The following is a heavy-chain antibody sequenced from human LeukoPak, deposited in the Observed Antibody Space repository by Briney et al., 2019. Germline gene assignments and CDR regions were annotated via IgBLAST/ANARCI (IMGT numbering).Heavy chain of an antibody. D-gene: IGHD3-10*01. J-gene: IGHJ3*02. CDR3: ARDLTVRGVIDAFDI. Sequence: PGGSLRLSCAASGFTVSSNYMSWVRQAPGKGLEWVSVIYSGGSTYYADSVKGRFTISRDNSKNTLYLQMNSLRAEDTAVYYCARDLTVRGVIDAFDIRGQGTMVTVSS. CDR2: IYSGGST. V-gene: IGHV3-66*01. CDR1: GFTVSSNY.